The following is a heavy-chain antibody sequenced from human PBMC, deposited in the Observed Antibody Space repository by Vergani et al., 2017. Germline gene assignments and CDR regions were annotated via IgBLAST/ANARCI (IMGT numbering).Heavy chain of an antibody. CDR1: GFSFVDHG. CDR3: VXGPLPFIPALFDS. Sequence: EVLLAESGGRMVRPGGSRRLSCAASGFSFVDHGMGWVRQVPGKGREWVSESSWNADTKNYADSVQGRFIISRDNAKNSLYLQMRTLRPEDTALFYCVXGPLPFIPALFDSWGQGTLVTVSS. D-gene: IGHD3-9*01. V-gene: IGHV3-20*04. J-gene: IGHJ4*02. CDR2: SSWNADTK.